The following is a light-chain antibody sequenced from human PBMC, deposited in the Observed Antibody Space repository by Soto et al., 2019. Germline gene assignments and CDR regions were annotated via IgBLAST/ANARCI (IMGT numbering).Light chain of an antibody. CDR1: QRVSSNY. CDR2: GAS. Sequence: EIVLTQSPGTLSLSPGERATLSCRASQRVSSNYLAWYQQKPGQAPRLLIYGASSRATGIPDRFSGSGSGTAFTLTISRLEPDDFAVYYCQQYCSSPLMYTFGQGTKLEI. CDR3: QQYCSSPLMYT. J-gene: IGKJ2*01. V-gene: IGKV3-20*01.